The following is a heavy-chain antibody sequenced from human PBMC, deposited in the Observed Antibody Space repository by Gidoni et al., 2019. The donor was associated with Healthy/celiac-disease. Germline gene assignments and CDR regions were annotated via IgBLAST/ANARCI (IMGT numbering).Heavy chain of an antibody. J-gene: IGHJ4*02. Sequence: EVQLVESGGGLVKPGGSLSISCAASGFTFSSYSMNWVRQAPGKGLEWVSSISSSSSYIYYADSVKGRFTISRDNAKNSLYLQMNSLRAEDTAVYYCASTPEYYYDSSGYRIWGQGTLVTVSS. D-gene: IGHD3-22*01. CDR2: ISSSSSYI. CDR3: ASTPEYYYDSSGYRI. CDR1: GFTFSSYS. V-gene: IGHV3-21*01.